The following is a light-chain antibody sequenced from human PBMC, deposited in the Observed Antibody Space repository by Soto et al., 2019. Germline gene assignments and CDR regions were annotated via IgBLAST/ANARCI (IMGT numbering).Light chain of an antibody. V-gene: IGKV1-5*03. CDR1: QTISSW. Sequence: DIQMTQSPSTLSGSVGDRVTITCRASQTISSWLAWYQQKPGKAPKLLIYKASTLKSGVPSRFSGSGSGTEFTLTISSLQPDDFATYYCQQSLTSPWTFGQGTKVDI. J-gene: IGKJ1*01. CDR3: QQSLTSPWT. CDR2: KAS.